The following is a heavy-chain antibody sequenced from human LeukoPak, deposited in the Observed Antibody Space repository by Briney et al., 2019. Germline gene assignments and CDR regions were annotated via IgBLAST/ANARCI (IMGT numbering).Heavy chain of an antibody. CDR3: ARSLIAATGTFFY. D-gene: IGHD6-13*01. V-gene: IGHV4-34*01. CDR2: INHSGST. J-gene: IGHJ4*02. CDR1: GGSFSGYY. Sequence: QASETLSLTCAVYGGSFSGYYWSWIRQPPGKGLEWIGEINHSGSTNYNPSLKSRVTISVDTSKNQFSLKLSSVTAADTAVYYCARSLIAATGTFFYWGQGTLVTVSS.